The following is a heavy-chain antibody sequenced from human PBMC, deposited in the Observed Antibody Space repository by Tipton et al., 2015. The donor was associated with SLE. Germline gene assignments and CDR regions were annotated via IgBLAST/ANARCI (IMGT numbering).Heavy chain of an antibody. CDR1: GFTFSSYA. Sequence: SLRLSCAASGFTFSSYAMSWVRQAPGKGLEWVSAMWYDGSNKYYADSVKGRFTISRDNSKNTLYLQMNSLRAEDTAVYYCAKGQPLGGYDLHFDYWGQGTLVTVSS. CDR2: MWYDGSNK. CDR3: AKGQPLGGYDLHFDY. D-gene: IGHD5-12*01. J-gene: IGHJ4*02. V-gene: IGHV3-33*06.